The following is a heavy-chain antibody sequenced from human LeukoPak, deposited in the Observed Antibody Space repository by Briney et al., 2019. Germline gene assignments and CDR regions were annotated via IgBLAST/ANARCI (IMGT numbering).Heavy chain of an antibody. CDR1: GFTLSSNW. V-gene: IGHV3-74*01. Sequence: GGSLRLSCAASGFTLSSNWMHWVRQAPGKGLEWVSRINKDGSSTDYAGSVRGRFTISRDNAKNTLYLQMSCLRGEDTAVYYCAREVATTGRHFDYWGQGTLVTVSS. D-gene: IGHD5-12*01. J-gene: IGHJ4*02. CDR3: AREVATTGRHFDY. CDR2: INKDGSST.